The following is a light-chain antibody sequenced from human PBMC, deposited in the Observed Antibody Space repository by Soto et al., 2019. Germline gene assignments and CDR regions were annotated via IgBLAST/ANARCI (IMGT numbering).Light chain of an antibody. V-gene: IGLV1-40*01. J-gene: IGLJ3*02. Sequence: QLVLTQPPSVSGAPGQRVTISCTGSSSHIGAGYDVHWYQQLPGTAPKLLIYGNSNRPSGVPDRFSGSKSGTSASLAITGLQAEDEADYYCQSYDSSLSGWVFGGRTKVTVL. CDR1: SSHIGAGYD. CDR2: GNS. CDR3: QSYDSSLSGWV.